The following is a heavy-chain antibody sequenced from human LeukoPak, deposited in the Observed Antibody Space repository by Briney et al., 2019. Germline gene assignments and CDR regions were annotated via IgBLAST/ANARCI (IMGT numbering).Heavy chain of an antibody. V-gene: IGHV4-39*02. D-gene: IGHD6-13*01. Sequence: SETLSLTCTVSGASISSSSYYWIRQPPGKGLEWIGCIYFSGSTYYNPSLKSRVTISADRPKNHFSLKVRSVTGADTAVYYCVTAAGARNWFDPWGQGTLVTVSS. CDR2: IYFSGST. J-gene: IGHJ5*02. CDR3: VTAAGARNWFDP. CDR1: GASISSSSYY.